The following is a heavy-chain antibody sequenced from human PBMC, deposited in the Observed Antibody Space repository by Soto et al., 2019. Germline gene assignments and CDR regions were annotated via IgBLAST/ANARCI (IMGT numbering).Heavy chain of an antibody. CDR1: GYTFTSYD. CDR2: MNPNSGNT. J-gene: IGHJ6*02. V-gene: IGHV1-8*01. D-gene: IGHD3-3*01. CDR3: ARTRSTQYYDFWCYYYGMDV. Sequence: ASVKVSCKASGYTFTSYDINWERQATGQGLEWMGWMNPNSGNTGYAQKFQGRVTMTSNTSISTAYMELSSLRSEDTAVYYCARTRSTQYYDFWCYYYGMDVWGQETTVTVSS.